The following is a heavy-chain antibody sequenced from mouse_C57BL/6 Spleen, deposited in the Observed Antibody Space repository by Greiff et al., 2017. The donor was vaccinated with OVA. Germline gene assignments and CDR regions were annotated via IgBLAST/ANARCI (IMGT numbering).Heavy chain of an antibody. D-gene: IGHD1-1*01. CDR3: ARDTTVGATRGFDY. Sequence: VQLQQSGPELVQPGASVQISCQASGYAFSSSWMHWVKQRPGKGLEWIGRIYPGDGDTNYNGKFKGKATLTADKSSSTAYMQISSLTSEESAVYLCARDTTVGATRGFDYWGQGTTLTVSS. V-gene: IGHV1-82*01. CDR2: IYPGDGDT. J-gene: IGHJ2*01. CDR1: GYAFSSSW.